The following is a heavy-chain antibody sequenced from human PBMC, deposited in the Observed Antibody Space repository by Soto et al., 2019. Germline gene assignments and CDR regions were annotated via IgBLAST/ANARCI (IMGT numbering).Heavy chain of an antibody. Sequence: EVQLLESGGNLVQPGGSLRLSCAASGFIFSDYAMSWVRQAPGKGLEWVSLVRGNDDNAYYADSVKGRFTISRDNSRNTLYLQMNSLRVEDTAVYFCAKDWTHFDLWGQGTLVTVSS. D-gene: IGHD3-3*01. CDR2: VRGNDDNA. CDR3: AKDWTHFDL. CDR1: GFIFSDYA. J-gene: IGHJ5*02. V-gene: IGHV3-23*01.